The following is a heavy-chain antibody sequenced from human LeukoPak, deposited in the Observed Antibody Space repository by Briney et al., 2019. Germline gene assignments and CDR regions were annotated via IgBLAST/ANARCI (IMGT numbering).Heavy chain of an antibody. CDR2: IRYDGSNK. Sequence: PGGSLRLSCAASGFTFSDYCMSWLRQAPGKGLEWVAFIRYDGSNKYYADSVKGRFTISRDNAKNSLYLQMNSLRAEDTAVYYCATSRGTDTAMVDLDYWGQGTLVTVSS. CDR1: GFTFSDYC. V-gene: IGHV3-30*02. CDR3: ATSRGTDTAMVDLDY. J-gene: IGHJ4*02. D-gene: IGHD5-18*01.